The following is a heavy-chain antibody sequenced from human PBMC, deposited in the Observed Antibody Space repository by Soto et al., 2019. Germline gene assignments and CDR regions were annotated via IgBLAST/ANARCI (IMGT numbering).Heavy chain of an antibody. CDR2: IYHSGNT. V-gene: IGHV4-4*02. J-gene: IGHJ6*01. CDR1: GGSISSDNF. Sequence: SETXSLTCSFSGGSISSDNFFSWFRQPPGKVREWIGEIYHSGNTHYNPSLKSRVTISVDKSKHHFSLKLNSVTAADTALYYCAKASGSGNRHYSIKADYYYFAMDVWGQGTTVTVSS. CDR3: AKASGSGNRHYSIKADYYYFAMDV. D-gene: IGHD2-21*02.